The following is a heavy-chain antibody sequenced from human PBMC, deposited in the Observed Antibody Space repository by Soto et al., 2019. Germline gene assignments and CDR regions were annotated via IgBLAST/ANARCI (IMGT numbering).Heavy chain of an antibody. CDR1: GASISSGGYY. CDR2: IYYSGST. J-gene: IGHJ3*02. CDR3: ARLREVTTFGFDI. D-gene: IGHD3-16*01. V-gene: IGHV4-31*03. Sequence: QVQLQESGPGLVKPSQTLSLTCTVSGASISSGGYYWSWIRQHPGKGLEWIGYIYYSGSTYYNPSLKSRVTISVDTSKNQFSLKLSSVTAADTAVYYCARLREVTTFGFDIWGQGTMVTVSS.